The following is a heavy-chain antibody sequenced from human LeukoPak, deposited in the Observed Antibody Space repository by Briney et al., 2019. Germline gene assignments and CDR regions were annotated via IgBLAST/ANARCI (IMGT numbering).Heavy chain of an antibody. V-gene: IGHV3-21*01. CDR2: ISSSSSYI. CDR1: GFTFSSYS. D-gene: IGHD3-3*01. CDR3: AREDRDFWSGYNAEYFDY. Sequence: GGSLRLSCAASGFTFSSYSMNWVRQAPGKGLEWVSSISSSSSYIYYADSVKGRFTISRDNAKNSLYLQMNSVRAEDTAVYYCAREDRDFWSGYNAEYFDYWGQGTLVTVSS. J-gene: IGHJ4*02.